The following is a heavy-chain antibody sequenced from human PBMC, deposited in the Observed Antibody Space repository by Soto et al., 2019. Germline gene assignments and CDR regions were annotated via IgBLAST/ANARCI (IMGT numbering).Heavy chain of an antibody. CDR1: GFTFSSYA. J-gene: IGHJ4*02. CDR2: ISYDGGNK. V-gene: IGHV3-30-3*01. Sequence: GGSLRLSCAASGFTFSSYAMHWVRQAPGKGLEWVAVISYDGGNKYYADSVKGRFTISRDNSKNTLYLQMNSLRAEDTAVYYCASTYDSSGYHFDYWGQGTLVTVSS. CDR3: ASTYDSSGYHFDY. D-gene: IGHD3-22*01.